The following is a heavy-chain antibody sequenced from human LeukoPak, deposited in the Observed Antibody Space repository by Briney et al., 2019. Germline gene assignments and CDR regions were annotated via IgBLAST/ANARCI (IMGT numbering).Heavy chain of an antibody. V-gene: IGHV1-58*02. CDR1: GFTFTSSA. D-gene: IGHD3-16*02. CDR2: TVVGSGNT. J-gene: IGHJ3*02. CDR3: AAASVTLRAKAIAFDI. Sequence: SVKVSCKASGFTFTSSAMQWVRQARGQRLEWIGWTVVGSGNTNYAQKFQERVTITRDMSTSTAYMELSSLRSEDTAVYYCAAASVTLRAKAIAFDIWGQGTMVTVSS.